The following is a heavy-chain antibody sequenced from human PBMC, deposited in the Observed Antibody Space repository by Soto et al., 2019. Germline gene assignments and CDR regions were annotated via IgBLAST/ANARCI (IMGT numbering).Heavy chain of an antibody. D-gene: IGHD4-4*01. J-gene: IGHJ5*02. CDR1: GYTFTSYD. Sequence: QVQLVQSGAEVKKPGASVKVSCKASGYTFTSYDINWVRQATGKGLEWMGWMNPNSGNTGYAQKFQGRVTMTRNTSISTAYMELSSMRSEDTAVYYGARGQEGTVTFNWFDPWGQGTLVTVSS. CDR3: ARGQEGTVTFNWFDP. CDR2: MNPNSGNT. V-gene: IGHV1-8*01.